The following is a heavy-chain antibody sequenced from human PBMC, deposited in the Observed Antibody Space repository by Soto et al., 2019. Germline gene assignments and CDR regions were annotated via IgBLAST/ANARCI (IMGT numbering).Heavy chain of an antibody. Sequence: ASVKVSCKASGGTFSSYAISWVRQAPGQGLEWMGGIIPIFGTANYAQKFQGRVTITADESTSTAYMELSSLRSEDTAVYYCARGDPGAWLTLGYFDYWGQGTLVTVSS. J-gene: IGHJ4*02. V-gene: IGHV1-69*13. CDR3: ARGDPGAWLTLGYFDY. CDR2: IIPIFGTA. CDR1: GGTFSSYA. D-gene: IGHD3-22*01.